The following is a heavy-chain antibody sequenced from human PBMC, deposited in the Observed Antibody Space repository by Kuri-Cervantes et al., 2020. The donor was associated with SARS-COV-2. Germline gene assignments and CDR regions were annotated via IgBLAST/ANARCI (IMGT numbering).Heavy chain of an antibody. Sequence: GSLRLSCTLSGGSISSSSYYWGWIRQPPGKGLEWIGSIYDSGSTYYNPSLKSRVTISVDTSRNQFSLKLSSVTAADTAVYYCARHGDSGWYNYYYYMDVWGKGTPVTVSS. D-gene: IGHD6-19*01. CDR3: ARHGDSGWYNYYYYMDV. J-gene: IGHJ6*03. CDR2: IYDSGST. V-gene: IGHV4-39*01. CDR1: GGSISSSSYY.